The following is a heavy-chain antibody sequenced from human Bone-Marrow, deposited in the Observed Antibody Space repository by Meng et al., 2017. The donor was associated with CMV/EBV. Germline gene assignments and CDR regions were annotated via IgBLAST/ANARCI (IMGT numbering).Heavy chain of an antibody. J-gene: IGHJ3*02. V-gene: IGHV3-30*04. D-gene: IGHD3-10*01. CDR3: ARPRVRGVIPFAFDI. CDR1: GFTFSSYA. Sequence: GGSLRLSCAASGFTFSSYAMHWVRQAPGKGLEWVAVISYDGSNKYYADSVKGRFTISRDNSKNTLYLQMNSLRAEDTAVYYCARPRVRGVIPFAFDIWGQGTMVTVSS. CDR2: ISYDGSNK.